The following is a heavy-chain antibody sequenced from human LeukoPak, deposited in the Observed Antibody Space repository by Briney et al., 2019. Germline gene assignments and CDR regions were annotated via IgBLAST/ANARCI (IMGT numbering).Heavy chain of an antibody. Sequence: PGGSLRLSCAASGFTFSSYAMSWVRQAPGKGLEWVSAISGSGGSTYYADSVKGRFTISRDNSKNTLYLQMNSLRAEDTAVYYCAKEIFGMIVVVGSFDYWGQGTLVTVSS. D-gene: IGHD3-22*01. CDR2: ISGSGGST. CDR1: GFTFSSYA. J-gene: IGHJ4*02. CDR3: AKEIFGMIVVVGSFDY. V-gene: IGHV3-23*01.